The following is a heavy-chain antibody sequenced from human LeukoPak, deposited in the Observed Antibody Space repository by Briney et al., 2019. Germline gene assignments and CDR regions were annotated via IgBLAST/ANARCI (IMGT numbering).Heavy chain of an antibody. D-gene: IGHD1-26*01. J-gene: IGHJ4*02. CDR3: ARSRWELPFDY. CDR2: IYYSGST. V-gene: IGHV4-59*08. Sequence: SETLSLTCAVYGGSFSGYYWSWIRQPPGKGLEWIGYIYYSGSTNYNPSLKSRVTISVDTSKNQFSLKLSSVTAADTAVYYCARSRWELPFDYWGQGTLVTVSS. CDR1: GGSFSGYY.